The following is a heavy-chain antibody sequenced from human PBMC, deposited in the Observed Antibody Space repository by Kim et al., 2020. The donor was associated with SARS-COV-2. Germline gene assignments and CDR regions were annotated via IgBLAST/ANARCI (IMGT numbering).Heavy chain of an antibody. Sequence: ASVKVSCKASGYTFTSYGISWVRQAPGQGLEWMGWISAYNGNTNYAQKLQGRVTMTTDTSTSTAYMELRSLRSDDTAVYYCARVFSSVHDAAERAFDIWGQGTMVTVSS. CDR1: GYTFTSYG. J-gene: IGHJ3*02. CDR3: ARVFSSVHDAAERAFDI. CDR2: ISAYNGNT. V-gene: IGHV1-18*04. D-gene: IGHD6-25*01.